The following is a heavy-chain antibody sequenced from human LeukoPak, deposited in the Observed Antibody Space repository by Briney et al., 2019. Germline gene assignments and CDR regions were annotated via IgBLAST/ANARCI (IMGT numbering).Heavy chain of an antibody. D-gene: IGHD3-10*01. V-gene: IGHV3-74*01. CDR2: IKSDGSST. CDR3: ARVTMDRGADY. J-gene: IGHJ4*02. Sequence: GVSLRLSCAASGFTFSSYWMHWVRQGPGKGLVWVSRIKSDGSSTSYADSVKGRFTISRDNAKNTLYLQMNSLRAEDTAVYYCARVTMDRGADYWGQGTLVTVSS. CDR1: GFTFSSYW.